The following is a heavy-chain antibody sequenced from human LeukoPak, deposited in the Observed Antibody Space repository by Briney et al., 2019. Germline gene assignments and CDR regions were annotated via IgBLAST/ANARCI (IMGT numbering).Heavy chain of an antibody. V-gene: IGHV3-23*01. Sequence: GGSLRLSCAASGFTFSSYAMNWVRQAPGKGLEWVSAISGSGGNTYYADSVKGRFTISRDNSKNTLNLQMNSLRAEDTAVYYCAKWYYDFPLDYWGQGTLVTASS. CDR2: ISGSGGNT. CDR3: AKWYYDFPLDY. J-gene: IGHJ4*02. CDR1: GFTFSSYA. D-gene: IGHD3-3*01.